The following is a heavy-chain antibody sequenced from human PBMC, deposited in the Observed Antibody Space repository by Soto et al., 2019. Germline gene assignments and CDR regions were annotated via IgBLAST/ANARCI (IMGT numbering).Heavy chain of an antibody. Sequence: HPGGSLRLSCAASGFTFSSYGMHWVRQAPGKGLEWVAVISYDGSNKYYADSVKGRFTISRDNSKNTLYLQMNSLRAEDTAVYYCAKDQSYSSGWYHNYYGMDVWGQGTTVTVSS. CDR3: AKDQSYSSGWYHNYYGMDV. CDR2: ISYDGSNK. V-gene: IGHV3-30*18. CDR1: GFTFSSYG. J-gene: IGHJ6*02. D-gene: IGHD6-19*01.